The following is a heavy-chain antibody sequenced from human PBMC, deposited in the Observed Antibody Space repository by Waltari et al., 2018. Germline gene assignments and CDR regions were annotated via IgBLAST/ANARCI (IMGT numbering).Heavy chain of an antibody. CDR3: ARDRGRWLYCDS. Sequence: QVRRKESGPGLVKPSGTLSLPCPVSGDSMSGGDWWRWVRQAPGKGLEWVGQVNRSGKTHYSPSLETRVTVSIDTSNKQFSLILTSAAAADTAVYYCARDRGRWLYCDSWGQGTLVTVSP. CDR1: GDSMSGGDW. CDR2: VNRSGKT. V-gene: IGHV4-4*02. J-gene: IGHJ4*02. D-gene: IGHD2-15*01.